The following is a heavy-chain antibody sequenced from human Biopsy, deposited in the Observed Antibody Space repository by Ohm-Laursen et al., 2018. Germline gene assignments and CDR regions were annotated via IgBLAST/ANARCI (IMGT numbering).Heavy chain of an antibody. D-gene: IGHD5/OR15-5a*01. V-gene: IGHV1-2*05. CDR2: INPHTGVT. J-gene: IGHJ5*02. CDR1: GYDFLDFH. Sequence: SSVKVSCKASGYDFLDFHIHWVRQVPGQGLEWIGHINPHTGVTKYAQKFLDRITMTGDTSISTAYMDLSRLTSADTGIYYCARPSGGVSTIGFDPWGQGTLVIVSS. CDR3: ARPSGGVSTIGFDP.